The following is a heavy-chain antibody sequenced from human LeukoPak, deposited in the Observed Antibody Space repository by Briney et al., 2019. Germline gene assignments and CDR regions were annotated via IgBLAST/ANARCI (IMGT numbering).Heavy chain of an antibody. D-gene: IGHD3-22*01. V-gene: IGHV1-69*04. CDR1: GGTFSSYA. J-gene: IGHJ6*02. Sequence: SVNVSCKASGGTFSSYAISWVRQAPGQGLEWMGRIIPILGIANYAQKFQGRVTITADKSTSTAYMELSSLRSEDTAVYYCARVSGVVNVYYYYGMDVWGQGTTVTVSS. CDR3: ARVSGVVNVYYYYGMDV. CDR2: IIPILGIA.